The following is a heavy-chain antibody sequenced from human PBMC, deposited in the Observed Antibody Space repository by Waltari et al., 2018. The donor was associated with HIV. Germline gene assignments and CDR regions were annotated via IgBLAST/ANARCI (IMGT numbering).Heavy chain of an antibody. V-gene: IGHV4-59*01. D-gene: IGHD6-19*01. Sequence: QVQLQASGPGLVKPSATLSLTCTVSNGSISSYSCTWIRPTPEKGLEWSGYIYYSGSTNDNPSLKRRVTIAVDTSKNQFSLKLNSVTAADTAVYFWARERPGGSGRFDNWGQGTLVTGSS. CDR3: ARERPGGSGRFDN. J-gene: IGHJ4*02. CDR2: IYYSGST. CDR1: NGSISSYS.